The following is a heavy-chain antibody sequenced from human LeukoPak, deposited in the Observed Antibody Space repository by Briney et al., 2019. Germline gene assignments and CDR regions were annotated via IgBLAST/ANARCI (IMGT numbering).Heavy chain of an antibody. CDR3: ARHGRATPFDY. CDR1: GGSISSYY. Sequence: SETLSLTCTVSGGSISSYYWSWIRQPPGNGLEWIGYIYYSGSTNYNPSLKSRVTISVDTSKNQFSLKLSSVTAADTAVYYCARHGRATPFDYWGQGTLVTVSS. D-gene: IGHD1-26*01. V-gene: IGHV4-59*08. J-gene: IGHJ4*02. CDR2: IYYSGST.